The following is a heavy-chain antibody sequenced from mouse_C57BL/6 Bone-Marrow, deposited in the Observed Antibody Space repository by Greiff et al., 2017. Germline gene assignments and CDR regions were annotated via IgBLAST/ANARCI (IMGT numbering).Heavy chain of an antibody. CDR2: FYPGGGSI. Sequence: QVHVKQSGAELVKPGASVKLSCKASGYTFTEYTIHWVKQRPGQGLEWIGWFYPGGGSIKYNEKFKDKATLTADKSSSTVYMELMRLTSEASAVYFYARHEDNSSGYVRFAYWGQGTLVTVSA. V-gene: IGHV1-62-2*01. J-gene: IGHJ3*01. D-gene: IGHD3-2*02. CDR1: GYTFTEYT. CDR3: ARHEDNSSGYVRFAY.